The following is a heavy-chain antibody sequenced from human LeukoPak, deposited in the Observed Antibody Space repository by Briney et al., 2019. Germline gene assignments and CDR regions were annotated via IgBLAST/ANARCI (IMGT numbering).Heavy chain of an antibody. CDR3: ARDEEWELYYY. CDR1: GYTFTGYY. Sequence: ASVKVSCKASGYTFTGYYMHWVRQAPGQGLEWMGWISAYNGNTNYAQKLQGRVTMTTDTSTSTAYMELRSLRSDDTAVYYCARDEEWELYYYWGQGTLVTVSS. D-gene: IGHD1-26*01. J-gene: IGHJ4*02. V-gene: IGHV1-18*04. CDR2: ISAYNGNT.